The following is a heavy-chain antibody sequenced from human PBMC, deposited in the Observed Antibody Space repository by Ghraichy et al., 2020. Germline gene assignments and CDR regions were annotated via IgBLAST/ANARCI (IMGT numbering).Heavy chain of an antibody. CDR3: TKDSEMKWEHRD. Sequence: GESLNISCAASGFRLSIYGMHWVRQAPGKGLEWVALMSHHGIERYYADSVQGRFTVSRDISKNTLYLEMNGLRPEDSAIYYCTKDSEMKWEHRDWGRGTRVTVSS. CDR1: GFRLSIYG. J-gene: IGHJ4*02. CDR2: MSHHGIER. D-gene: IGHD1-26*01. V-gene: IGHV3-30*18.